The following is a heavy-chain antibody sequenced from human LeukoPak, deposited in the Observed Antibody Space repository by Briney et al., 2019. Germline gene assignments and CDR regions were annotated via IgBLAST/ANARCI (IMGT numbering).Heavy chain of an antibody. D-gene: IGHD5-18*01. CDR1: GYTFTSYD. J-gene: IGHJ3*02. V-gene: IGHV1-8*01. Sequence: ASVKVSCKASGYTFTSYDIHWVRQATGQGLEGMGWMNPNSGNTGYAQKFQGRVTMTRNTSISTAYMKLSSLRSEDAAVYYCARVRTARVKSVGGAFDIWGQGTMVTVSS. CDR2: MNPNSGNT. CDR3: ARVRTARVKSVGGAFDI.